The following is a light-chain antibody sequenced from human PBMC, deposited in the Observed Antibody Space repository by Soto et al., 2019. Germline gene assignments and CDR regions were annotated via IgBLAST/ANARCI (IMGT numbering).Light chain of an antibody. V-gene: IGKV1-33*01. CDR3: QQYENLPLT. CDR1: HDISNC. CDR2: DSF. J-gene: IGKJ3*01. Sequence: DIQMTQSPSSLSASVGDRVTITCQASHDISNCLNWYQQKPGKAPKLLIYDSFNVDTGVPSRFSGSGSGTDFTFTISTLQPEDIATYFCQQYENLPLTFGPGTKVHVQ.